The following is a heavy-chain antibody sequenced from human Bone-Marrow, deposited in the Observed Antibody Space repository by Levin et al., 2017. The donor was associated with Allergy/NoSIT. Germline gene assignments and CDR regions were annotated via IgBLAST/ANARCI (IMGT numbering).Heavy chain of an antibody. CDR3: ARANFYDSSGYLYYFDY. CDR1: GFSISSGYY. Sequence: SQTLSLTCAVSGFSISSGYYWGWIRQPPGKGLAWIGSIFHSGSTYYNPSLKSRVTISVDTSKNLFSLKLSSVTAADTAVYYCARANFYDSSGYLYYFDYWGQGTLITVSS. D-gene: IGHD3-22*01. V-gene: IGHV4-38-2*01. CDR2: IFHSGST. J-gene: IGHJ4*02.